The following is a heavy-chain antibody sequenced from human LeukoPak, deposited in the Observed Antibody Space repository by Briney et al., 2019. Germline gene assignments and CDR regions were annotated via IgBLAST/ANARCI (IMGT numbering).Heavy chain of an antibody. V-gene: IGHV3-23*01. D-gene: IGHD6-13*01. CDR2: ISDNGGST. CDR1: GFTFSTYA. CDR3: AKPPPDSSSWLFDY. J-gene: IGHJ4*02. Sequence: GGSLRLSCAASGFTFSTYAMSWVRQAPGKGLEWVSTISDNGGSTYYADSVKGRFTISRDNSKNPLYLQMNSLRVDDTAVYYCAKPPPDSSSWLFDYWGQGTLVTVSS.